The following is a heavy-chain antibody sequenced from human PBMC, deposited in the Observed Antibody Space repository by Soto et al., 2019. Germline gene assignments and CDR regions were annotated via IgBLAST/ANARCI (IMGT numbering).Heavy chain of an antibody. J-gene: IGHJ3*02. Sequence: GGSLRLSCAASGFTFSSYAMSWVRQAPGKGLEWVSAISGSGGSTYYADSVKGRFTISRDNSKNTLYLQMNSLRAEDTAVYYCAKDGSIAARPMGAFDIWGQGTMVTVSS. CDR1: GFTFSSYA. CDR3: AKDGSIAARPMGAFDI. D-gene: IGHD6-6*01. V-gene: IGHV3-23*01. CDR2: ISGSGGST.